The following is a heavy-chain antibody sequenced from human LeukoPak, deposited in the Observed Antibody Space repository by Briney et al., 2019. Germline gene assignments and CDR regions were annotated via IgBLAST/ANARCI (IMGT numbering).Heavy chain of an antibody. J-gene: IGHJ6*03. CDR3: AKDRFRGVVRNYYYYMDV. CDR2: ISASGDNT. D-gene: IGHD3-10*01. CDR1: GFTFSNYG. V-gene: IGHV3-23*01. Sequence: GGSLRLSCAASGFTFSNYGMTWVRQAPGKGLEWVSGISASGDNTYNADSVKGRFTISRDNSKKTLYLQMNNLRAEDTAVYYCAKDRFRGVVRNYYYYMDVWGKGTTVTVSS.